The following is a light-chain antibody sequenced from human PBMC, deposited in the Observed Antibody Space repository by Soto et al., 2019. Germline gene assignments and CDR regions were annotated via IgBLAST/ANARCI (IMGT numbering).Light chain of an antibody. J-gene: IGLJ3*02. CDR1: SDVGSYNL. V-gene: IGLV7-46*01. CDR2: DTS. CDR3: LLSYSGTVV. Sequence: QSALTQPASVSGSPGQSITISCTGASSDVGSYNLVSWYQQHPGKAPRTLIYDTSNKHSWTPARFSGSLLGGKAALTLSGAQPEDEAEYYCLLSYSGTVVFGGGTKLTVL.